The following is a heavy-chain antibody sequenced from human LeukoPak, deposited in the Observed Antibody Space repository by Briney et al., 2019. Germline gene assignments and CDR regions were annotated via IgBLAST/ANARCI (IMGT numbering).Heavy chain of an antibody. J-gene: IGHJ4*02. V-gene: IGHV3-30*02. CDR1: GSTFSSYG. D-gene: IGHD2-21*01. Sequence: PGRSLRLSCAASGSTFSSYGMHWVRQAPGKGLEWVAFIRYDGSNKYYADSVKGRFTISRDNSKNTLYLQMNSLRAEDTAVYYCEVVIAIRDWGQGTLVTVSS. CDR3: EVVIAIRD. CDR2: IRYDGSNK.